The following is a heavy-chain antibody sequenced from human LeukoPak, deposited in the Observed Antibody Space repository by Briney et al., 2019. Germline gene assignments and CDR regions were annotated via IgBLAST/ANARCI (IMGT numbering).Heavy chain of an antibody. CDR1: GYTFTSYY. D-gene: IGHD3-9*01. CDR2: INPSGGST. V-gene: IGHV1-46*01. CDR3: ARGGLTYYDISPEDY. J-gene: IGHJ4*02. Sequence: GASVKVSCKASGYTFTSYYMHWVRQAPGQGLEWMGIINPSGGSTSYAQKLQGRVTMTTDTSTSTAYMELRSLRSDDTAVYYCARGGLTYYDISPEDYWGQGTLVTVSS.